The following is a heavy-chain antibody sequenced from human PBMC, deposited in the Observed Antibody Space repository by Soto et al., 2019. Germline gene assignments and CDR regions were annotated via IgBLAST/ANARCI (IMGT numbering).Heavy chain of an antibody. D-gene: IGHD3-9*01. Sequence: SETLSLTCTVSGGSITSYYWSWIRQPPGKGLEWIGYIYNSGSTNYNPSLESRVTISLDTSKNQFSLKLSSVTAADTAVYYCARLGYYDVLTGYYSPNSFDFWGQGTLVTVSS. CDR2: IYNSGST. CDR3: ARLGYYDVLTGYYSPNSFDF. V-gene: IGHV4-59*08. CDR1: GGSITSYY. J-gene: IGHJ4*02.